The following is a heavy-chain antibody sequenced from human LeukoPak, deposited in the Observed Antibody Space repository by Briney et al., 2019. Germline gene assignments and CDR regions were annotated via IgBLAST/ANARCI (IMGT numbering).Heavy chain of an antibody. J-gene: IGHJ2*01. CDR2: INSDGSST. V-gene: IGHV3-74*01. CDR3: ARDKGYYYDASGRAALDL. D-gene: IGHD3-22*01. Sequence: GGSLRLSCAASGFTFSSYWMHWVRQAPGKGLVWVSRINSDGSSTSYADSVKDRFTISRDNAKNTLYLQMNSLRAEDTAVYYCARDKGYYYDASGRAALDLWGRGTLVTVSS. CDR1: GFTFSSYW.